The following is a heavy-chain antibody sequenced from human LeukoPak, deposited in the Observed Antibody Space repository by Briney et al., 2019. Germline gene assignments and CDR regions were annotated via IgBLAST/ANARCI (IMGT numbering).Heavy chain of an antibody. V-gene: IGHV3-33*08. CDR1: GFIFSSYG. CDR2: IWYDGSNK. CDR3: ARDIRQQLGLDY. Sequence: GGSLRLSCAASGFIFSSYGMHWVRQAPGKGLEWVAVIWYDGSNKYYADSVKGRFTISRDNSKNTLYLQMNSLRAEDTAVYYCARDIRQQLGLDYWGQGTLVTVSS. J-gene: IGHJ4*02. D-gene: IGHD6-13*01.